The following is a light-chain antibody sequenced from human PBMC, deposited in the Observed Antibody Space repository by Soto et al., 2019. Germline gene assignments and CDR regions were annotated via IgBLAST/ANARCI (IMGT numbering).Light chain of an antibody. J-gene: IGLJ1*01. CDR3: SSHSATSPYV. CDR1: SSDVGGYNF. Sequence: QSVLTQPPSASGSPGQSVTISCTGTSSDVGGYNFVSWYQQHPGKAPKLMIYEVTKRPSGVPDRFSGSKSGSTASLTVSGLQAEDEADYYCSSHSATSPYVFGTGTKVTVL. V-gene: IGLV2-8*01. CDR2: EVT.